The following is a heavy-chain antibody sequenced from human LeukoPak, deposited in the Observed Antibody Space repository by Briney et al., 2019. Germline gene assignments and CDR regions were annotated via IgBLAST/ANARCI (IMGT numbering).Heavy chain of an antibody. CDR1: GFNFGDFA. CDR3: GRALFAQVGLWYFDF. Sequence: PGRSLRLSCTGSGFNFGDFAVNWVRQAPGKGLEWVSFITSEAYHGTKEYAASVRGRFIISRDDIRSVAYLQMNSLQAEDTAVYYCGRALFAQVGLWYFDFWGQGTLVTVSS. CDR2: ITSEAYHGTK. V-gene: IGHV3-49*04. D-gene: IGHD1-26*01. J-gene: IGHJ4*02.